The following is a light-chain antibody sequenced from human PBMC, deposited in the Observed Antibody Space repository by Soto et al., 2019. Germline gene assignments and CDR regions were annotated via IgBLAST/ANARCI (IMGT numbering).Light chain of an antibody. CDR3: QQFDNVPIT. J-gene: IGKJ5*01. CDR2: HAS. V-gene: IGKV1-33*01. Sequence: DIQMTQSPSSLSASVGDRVTITCQASQDIRVYLNWYQQKPGKAPKLLIYHASNLKTGVPSRFSGSGSGTDFTFTIRSLQPEDIATYYCQQFDNVPITFGQGTRLEIK. CDR1: QDIRVY.